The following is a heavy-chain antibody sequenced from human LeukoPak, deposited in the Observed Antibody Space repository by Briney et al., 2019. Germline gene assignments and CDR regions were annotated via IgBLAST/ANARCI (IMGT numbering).Heavy chain of an antibody. CDR3: ARLDYDILTGYPSWFDP. Sequence: PSETLSLTCAVSGVSISSGDHAWSWIRQPPGKGLEWIGYIYYSGSTYYNPSLKSRVTISVDTSKNQFSLKLSSVTAADTAVYYCARLDYDILTGYPSWFDPWGQGTLVTVSS. V-gene: IGHV4-30-4*07. D-gene: IGHD3-9*01. CDR1: GVSISSGDHA. CDR2: IYYSGST. J-gene: IGHJ5*02.